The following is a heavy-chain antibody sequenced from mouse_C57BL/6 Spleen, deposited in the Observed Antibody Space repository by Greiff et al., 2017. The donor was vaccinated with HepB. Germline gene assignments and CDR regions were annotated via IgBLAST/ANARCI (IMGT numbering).Heavy chain of an antibody. V-gene: IGHV3-1*01. CDR2: ISYSGST. CDR3: ARGGDPAFAY. Sequence: EVQRVESGPGMVKPSQSLSLTCTVTGYSITSGYDWHWIRHFPGNKLEWMGYISYSGSTNYNPSLKSRISITHDTSKNHFFLKLNSVTTEDTATYYCARGGDPAFAYWGQGTLVTVSA. J-gene: IGHJ3*01. D-gene: IGHD3-3*01. CDR1: GYSITSGYD.